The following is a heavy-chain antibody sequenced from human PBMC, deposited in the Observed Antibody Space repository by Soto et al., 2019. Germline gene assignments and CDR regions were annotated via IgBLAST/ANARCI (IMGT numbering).Heavy chain of an antibody. CDR1: GGTFRSYA. CDR2: IIPSFGTA. J-gene: IGHJ5*02. Sequence: QVQLVQSGAEVKKPGSSVKVSCKASGGTFRSYAISWVRQAPGQGLEWMGGIIPSFGTANYAQKFQGRVTITADESTSIAYMELSSLRSEDTAVYYCARSVVVVAAKFWFAPWGQGTLVTVSS. D-gene: IGHD2-15*01. CDR3: ARSVVVVAAKFWFAP. V-gene: IGHV1-69*12.